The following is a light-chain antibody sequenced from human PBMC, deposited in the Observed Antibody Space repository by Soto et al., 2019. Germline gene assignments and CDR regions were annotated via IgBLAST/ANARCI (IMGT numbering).Light chain of an antibody. CDR3: QQYNIYWT. Sequence: DIQMTQSPSTLSASVGDRVTITCRASQSISSWLAWYQQKPGKAPKLLIYKAYSLESGVTSRFSGSGSGTDFTLNITGLQPDDCATYYCQQYNIYWTFGQGTKVEIK. J-gene: IGKJ1*01. V-gene: IGKV1-5*03. CDR2: KAY. CDR1: QSISSW.